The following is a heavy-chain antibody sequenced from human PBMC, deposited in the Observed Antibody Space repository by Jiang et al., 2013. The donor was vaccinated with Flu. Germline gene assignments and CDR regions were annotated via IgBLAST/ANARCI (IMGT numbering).Heavy chain of an antibody. Sequence: GAEVKKPGASVKVSCKASGYTFSSYYLHWVRQAPGQGLEWMGRIIPILGIANYAQKFQGRVTITADKSTSTAYMELSSLRSEDTAVYYCARDSAGSSWFFNWFDPWGQGTLVTVSS. CDR1: GYTFSSYY. CDR2: IIPILGIA. V-gene: IGHV1-69*04. D-gene: IGHD6-13*01. CDR3: ARDSAGSSWFFNWFDP. J-gene: IGHJ5*02.